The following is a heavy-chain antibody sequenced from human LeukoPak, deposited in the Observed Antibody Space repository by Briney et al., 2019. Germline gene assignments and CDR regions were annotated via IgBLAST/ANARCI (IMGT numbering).Heavy chain of an antibody. Sequence: ASVKVSCKASGYTFTSYGISWVRQAPGQGLEWMGWISAYNGNTNYAQKLQGRVTMTTDTSTSTAYMELRSLRSDDTAVYYCARAGIMIMFGGVIVMHDAFDIWGQGTMVTVSS. CDR3: ARAGIMIMFGGVIVMHDAFDI. D-gene: IGHD3-16*02. V-gene: IGHV1-18*01. CDR2: ISAYNGNT. CDR1: GYTFTSYG. J-gene: IGHJ3*02.